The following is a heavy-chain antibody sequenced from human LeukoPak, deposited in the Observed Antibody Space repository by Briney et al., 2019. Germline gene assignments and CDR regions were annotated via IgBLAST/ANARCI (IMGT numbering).Heavy chain of an antibody. J-gene: IGHJ4*02. CDR3: ARGLNNYYYGSGSYWDY. CDR1: GGSISSGGYY. V-gene: IGHV4-30-2*01. CDR2: IYHSGST. D-gene: IGHD3-10*01. Sequence: PSETLSLTCTVSGGSISSGGYYWSWIRQPPGKGLEWIGYIYHSGSTYYNPSLKSRVTISVDRSKNQFSLKLSSVTAADTAVYYCARGLNNYYYGSGSYWDYWGQGTLVTVSS.